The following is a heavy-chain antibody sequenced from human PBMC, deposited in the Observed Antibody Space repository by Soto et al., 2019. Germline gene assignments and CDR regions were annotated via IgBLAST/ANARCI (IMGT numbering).Heavy chain of an antibody. D-gene: IGHD3-22*01. CDR3: ARLVVVITYNWFDP. J-gene: IGHJ5*02. CDR1: GGSFSGYY. V-gene: IGHV4-34*01. Sequence: PSETLSLTCAVDGGSFSGYYWSWIRQPPGKGLVWIGEINHSGSTNYNPSLKSRVNISVDTSKHNFSLKLSSVTAADKAVYFCARLVVVITYNWFDPWGQGTLVTVSS. CDR2: INHSGST.